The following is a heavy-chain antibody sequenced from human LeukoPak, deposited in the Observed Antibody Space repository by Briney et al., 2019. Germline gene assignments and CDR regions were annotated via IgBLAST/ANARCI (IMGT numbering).Heavy chain of an antibody. J-gene: IGHJ4*02. CDR1: GFSVSSYA. D-gene: IGHD5-18*01. V-gene: IGHV3-30*18. CDR2: ISYDGSHK. CDR3: AKDKPLDGNTYGAFDV. Sequence: PSGGSLRLSCAASGFSVSSYAIHWVRQAPGRGLEWVAVISYDGSHKYYRDSVQGRVTISRDNSKNTLYLQMNSLRDEDTAVYYCAKDKPLDGNTYGAFDVWGQGTLVTVSS.